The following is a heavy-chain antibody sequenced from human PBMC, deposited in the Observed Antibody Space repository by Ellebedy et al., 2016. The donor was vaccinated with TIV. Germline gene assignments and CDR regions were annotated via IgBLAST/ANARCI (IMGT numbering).Heavy chain of an antibody. Sequence: GESLKISXAASGLSFSYYAMTWVRQAPGKGLEWVASISVGASYVYYADSVKGRFTISRDNAKNSVFLQTDSLRAEDTAVYYCATSRGYTARYFEDWGQGTLVTVSS. V-gene: IGHV3-21*01. CDR2: ISVGASYV. CDR3: ATSRGYTARYFED. D-gene: IGHD5-12*01. CDR1: GLSFSYYA. J-gene: IGHJ4*02.